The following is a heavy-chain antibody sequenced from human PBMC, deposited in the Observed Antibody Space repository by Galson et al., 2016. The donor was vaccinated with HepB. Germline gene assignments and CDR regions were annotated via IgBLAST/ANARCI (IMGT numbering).Heavy chain of an antibody. Sequence: SLRLSCAASGFNFGGCAMSWVRQAPGKGPEWVSGISGSGGGTYYADSVKGRFTISRDNSKDTLYLQINSLRAEDTAVYYCATSGTDYWAQFDYWGQGTLVTVSS. J-gene: IGHJ4*02. CDR3: ATSGTDYWAQFDY. D-gene: IGHD1-26*01. V-gene: IGHV3-23*01. CDR1: GFNFGGCA. CDR2: ISGSGGGT.